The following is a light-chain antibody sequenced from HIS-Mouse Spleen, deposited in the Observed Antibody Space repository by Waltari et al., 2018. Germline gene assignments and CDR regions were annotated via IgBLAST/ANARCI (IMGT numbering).Light chain of an antibody. CDR3: NSRDSSGNHLV. J-gene: IGLJ3*02. Sequence: SSELTQDPAVSVALGQTVRITCQGDSLRSYYAGWYQQKPGQAPVLVIYGKNYRPSGIPDRFSGSSSGNTASLTITGAQAEDEADYYCNSRDSSGNHLVFGGGTKLTVL. V-gene: IGLV3-19*01. CDR1: SLRSYY. CDR2: GKN.